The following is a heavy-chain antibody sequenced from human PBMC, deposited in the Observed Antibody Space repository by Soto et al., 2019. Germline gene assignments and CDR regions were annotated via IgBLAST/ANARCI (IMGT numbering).Heavy chain of an antibody. J-gene: IGHJ6*02. CDR2: INEDGTEK. CDR3: AKSPMVRTFHYGMDV. V-gene: IGHV3-7*05. CDR1: ELTFSSFW. Sequence: EVQVVESGGGLVQPGGSLRVSCAASELTFSSFWVSWVRQAPGKGLEWVADINEDGTEKYYADAVKGRFTISRDNAKNSLYLQMTNRRAGDTAVYFCAKSPMVRTFHYGMDVWGQGTTVTVSS. D-gene: IGHD2-8*01.